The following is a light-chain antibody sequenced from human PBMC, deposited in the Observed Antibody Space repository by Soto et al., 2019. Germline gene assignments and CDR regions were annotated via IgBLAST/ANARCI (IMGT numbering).Light chain of an antibody. V-gene: IGKV3-20*01. CDR2: IAS. Sequence: EIVLTLSPGTLSLSPGERATLSCRASQSVSSNYLAWYQQKTGQTPRLLIYIASSRAPGIPDRFSGSGSGTNFTLTISRVEPEDFAVYYCQQYGSSPWTFGQGTKVEIK. CDR3: QQYGSSPWT. CDR1: QSVSSNY. J-gene: IGKJ1*01.